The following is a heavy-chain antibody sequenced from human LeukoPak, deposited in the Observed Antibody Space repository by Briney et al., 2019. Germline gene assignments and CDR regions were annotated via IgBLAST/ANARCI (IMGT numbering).Heavy chain of an antibody. D-gene: IGHD4-11*01. CDR2: ISAYNGNT. V-gene: IGHV1-18*01. J-gene: IGHJ2*01. CDR1: GYTFTSYG. CDR3: ARGPRLPLFWYSDL. Sequence: GASVKVSCKASGYTFTSYGISWVRQAPGQGLAWMGWISAYNGNTNYGQKLQGRVTMTTDTSTSTAYMELRSLRSDDTAVYYCARGPRLPLFWYSDLWGRGTLVTVSS.